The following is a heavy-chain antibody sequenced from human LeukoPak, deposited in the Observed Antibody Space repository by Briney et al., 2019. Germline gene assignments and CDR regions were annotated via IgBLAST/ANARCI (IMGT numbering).Heavy chain of an antibody. V-gene: IGHV5-51*01. J-gene: IGHJ4*02. D-gene: IGHD2-2*01. CDR1: GYIFTNYW. Sequence: PGEPLKISCKGSGYIFTNYWIAWVRQMPGKGLEWMGIIYPGDSDTRYSPSFQGQVTISADRSISTAYLQWSSLKASDTAIYYCARGRYCSSTGCSHFDYWGQGTLVTVS. CDR2: IYPGDSDT. CDR3: ARGRYCSSTGCSHFDY.